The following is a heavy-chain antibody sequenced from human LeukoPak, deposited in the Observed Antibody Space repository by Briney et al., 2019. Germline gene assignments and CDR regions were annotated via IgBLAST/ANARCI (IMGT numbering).Heavy chain of an antibody. CDR3: AREGVAQLDY. CDR2: ISYDGSNK. J-gene: IGHJ4*02. CDR1: GFTFSSYA. Sequence: PGRSPRLSCAASGFTFSSYAMHWVRQAPGKGLEWVAVISYDGSNKYYADSVKGRFTISRDNSKNTLYLQMNSLRAEDTAVYYCAREGVAQLDYWGQGTLVTVSS. D-gene: IGHD3-3*01. V-gene: IGHV3-30-3*01.